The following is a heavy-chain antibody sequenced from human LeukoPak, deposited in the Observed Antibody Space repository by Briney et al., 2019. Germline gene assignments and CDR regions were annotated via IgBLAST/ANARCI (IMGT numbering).Heavy chain of an antibody. J-gene: IGHJ4*02. V-gene: IGHV1-2*06. CDR1: GYTFTGYY. D-gene: IGHD3-10*01. CDR3: APRGVDHASGFDY. CDR2: INPNSGGT. Sequence: ASVKVSCKASGYTFTGYYIHWVRQAPGQGLEWMGRINPNSGGTNYAQKFQGRVTMARDTSISTAYMELSRLRSDDTAVYYCAPRGVDHASGFDYWGQGTLVTVSS.